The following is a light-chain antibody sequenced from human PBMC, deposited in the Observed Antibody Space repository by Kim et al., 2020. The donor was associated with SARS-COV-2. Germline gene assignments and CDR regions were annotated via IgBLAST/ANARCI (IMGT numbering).Light chain of an antibody. V-gene: IGKV1-39*01. Sequence: SVGDRVTIACRVSQRISNYLKWYQQKPGKDPNLLIYAAYSLEGGVPSRFSGSRSGTDFTLTISSLQPEDFATYYCQQSHTAPSLTFGGGTKVDIK. CDR3: QQSHTAPSLT. CDR2: AAY. J-gene: IGKJ4*01. CDR1: QRISNY.